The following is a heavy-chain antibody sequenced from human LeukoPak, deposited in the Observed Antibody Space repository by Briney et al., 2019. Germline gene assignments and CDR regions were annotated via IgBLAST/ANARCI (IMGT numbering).Heavy chain of an antibody. CDR3: ARHGSSWYYFDY. Sequence: SETLSLTCTVSGGSISSSSYYWGWIRQPPGKGLEWIGSIYYSGSTYYNPSLKSRVTISVDTSKNQFSLKLSSVTAADTAVYYCARHGSSWYYFDYWGQGTLVSVSS. V-gene: IGHV4-39*01. D-gene: IGHD6-13*01. CDR2: IYYSGST. CDR1: GGSISSSSYY. J-gene: IGHJ4*02.